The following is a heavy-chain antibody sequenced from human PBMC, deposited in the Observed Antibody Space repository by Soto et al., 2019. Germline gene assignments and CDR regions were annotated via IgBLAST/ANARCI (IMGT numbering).Heavy chain of an antibody. CDR2: ISAYNGNT. V-gene: IGHV1-18*04. Sequence: ASVKVSCKASGYTFTSYGISWVRQAPGQGLEWMGWISAYNGNTNYAQKLQGRVTMTTDTSTSTAYMELRSLRSDDTAVYYCARIAVAPTTRYYYGMDVWGQGTKVTVYS. CDR1: GYTFTSYG. J-gene: IGHJ6*02. D-gene: IGHD6-19*01. CDR3: ARIAVAPTTRYYYGMDV.